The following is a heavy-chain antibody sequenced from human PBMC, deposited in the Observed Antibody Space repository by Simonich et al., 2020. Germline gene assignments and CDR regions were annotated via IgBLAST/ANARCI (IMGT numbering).Heavy chain of an antibody. D-gene: IGHD2-15*01. V-gene: IGHV3-30*07. J-gene: IGHJ3*02. Sequence: QVHLVESGGGVVQPGRSLRLSCAASGFTFSSSAMHWVRQAPGKGLELVAVISYDGSKTYDADYVEGRFTISRDNSKNTLYLQMNRLRAEDTAVYYCAREGLLLDAFDIWGQGTMVTVSS. CDR1: GFTFSSSA. CDR3: AREGLLLDAFDI. CDR2: ISYDGSKT.